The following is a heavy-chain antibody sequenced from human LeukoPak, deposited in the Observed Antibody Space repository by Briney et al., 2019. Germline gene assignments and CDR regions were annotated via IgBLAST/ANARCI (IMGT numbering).Heavy chain of an antibody. J-gene: IGHJ4*02. V-gene: IGHV3-23*01. CDR2: ISGSGGST. D-gene: IGHD5-18*01. CDR1: GFTFSSYA. CDR3: AKVRGYSYDNDY. Sequence: GGSLRLSCAATGFTFSSYAMSWVRQAPGKGLEWVSAISGSGGSTYYADSVKGRFTISRDNSKNTLYLQMNSLRAEDTAVYYCAKVRGYSYDNDYWGQGTLVTVSS.